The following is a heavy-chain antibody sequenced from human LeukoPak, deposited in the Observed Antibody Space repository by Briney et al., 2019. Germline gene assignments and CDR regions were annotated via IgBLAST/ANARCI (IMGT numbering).Heavy chain of an antibody. CDR1: GGSISSYY. Sequence: PPETLSLTCTVSGGSISSYYWSWIRQPPGKGLEWIGYIYYSGSTNYNPSLKSRVTISVHTSKNQFSLKLSSVTAADTAVYYCARASWVYYAIDYWGQGTLVTVSS. CDR3: ARASWVYYAIDY. CDR2: IYYSGST. D-gene: IGHD2-8*01. V-gene: IGHV4-59*01. J-gene: IGHJ4*02.